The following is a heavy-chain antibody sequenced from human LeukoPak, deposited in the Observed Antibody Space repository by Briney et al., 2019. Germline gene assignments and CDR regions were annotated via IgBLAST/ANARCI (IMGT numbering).Heavy chain of an antibody. Sequence: SQTLSLTCSVSGGSINGYSWGWVRQPPGKGLECIGYMFDRGSPNHHPSLQNRVTTSVDTSKNEFSLRLTSVTAADTAVYYCARRIQLWSYWHFDLWGRGTLVTVSS. D-gene: IGHD5-18*01. CDR1: GGSINGYS. V-gene: IGHV4-4*09. J-gene: IGHJ2*01. CDR2: MFDRGSP. CDR3: ARRIQLWSYWHFDL.